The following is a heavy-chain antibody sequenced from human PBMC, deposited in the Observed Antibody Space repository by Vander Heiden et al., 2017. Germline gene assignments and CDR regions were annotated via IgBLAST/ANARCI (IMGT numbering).Heavy chain of an antibody. Sequence: EVQLVESGGGLVQPGRSLRLSCAASGFTFDDYAMHWVRQAPGKGLEWVSGISWNSGSIGYADSVKGRFTISRDNAKNSLYLQMNSLRAEDTALYYCAKDIGRRDGYNSHAFDIWGQGTMVTVSS. V-gene: IGHV3-9*01. CDR1: GFTFDDYA. D-gene: IGHD5-12*01. CDR2: ISWNSGSI. CDR3: AKDIGRRDGYNSHAFDI. J-gene: IGHJ3*02.